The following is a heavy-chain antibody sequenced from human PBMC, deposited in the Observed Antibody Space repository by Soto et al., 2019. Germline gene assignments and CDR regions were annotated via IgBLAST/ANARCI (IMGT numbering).Heavy chain of an antibody. J-gene: IGHJ4*02. V-gene: IGHV1-69*01. Sequence: QVQLVQSGAEMKKPGSSVKVSCKVSGDSFSSYAISWVRQAPVEGLEWVGGIIPIFETANYAQNFQGRVTITAVESTTTAYLEVTSLRPQDPAVFYCAASDSSSWELDYWGQGNRITVSS. CDR1: GDSFSSYA. CDR3: AASDSSSWELDY. D-gene: IGHD6-13*01. CDR2: IIPIFETA.